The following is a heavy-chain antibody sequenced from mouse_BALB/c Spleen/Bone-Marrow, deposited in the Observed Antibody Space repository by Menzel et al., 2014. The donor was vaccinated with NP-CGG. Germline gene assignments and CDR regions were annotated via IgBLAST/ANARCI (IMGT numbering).Heavy chain of an antibody. Sequence: EVQRVESGGGLVQPGGSLKLSCAASGFDLSRYWMSWVRQAPGKGLEWIGEINPDSSTINYTPSLKDKFIISRDNAKNTLYLQMSKVRSEDTALYYCARLSYYGRFAYWGQGTLVTVSA. CDR1: GFDLSRYW. CDR3: ARLSYYGRFAY. J-gene: IGHJ3*01. CDR2: INPDSSTI. D-gene: IGHD1-1*01. V-gene: IGHV4-1*02.